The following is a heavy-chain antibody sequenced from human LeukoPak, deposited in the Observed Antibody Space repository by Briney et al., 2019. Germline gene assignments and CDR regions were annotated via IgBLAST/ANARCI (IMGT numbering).Heavy chain of an antibody. CDR1: GYTFTSYD. V-gene: IGHV1-8*01. D-gene: IGHD6-13*01. CDR3: AREGSSSWYNWFDP. J-gene: IGHJ5*02. CDR2: MNPNSGNT. Sequence: ASVKVSCKASGYTFTSYDINWVRQATGQGLEWMGWMNPNSGNTGYAQKFQGRVTITADESTSTAYMELSSLRSEDTAVYYCAREGSSSWYNWFDPWGQGTLVTVSS.